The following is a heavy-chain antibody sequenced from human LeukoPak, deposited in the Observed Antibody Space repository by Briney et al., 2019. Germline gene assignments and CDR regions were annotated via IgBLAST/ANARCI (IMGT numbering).Heavy chain of an antibody. CDR1: GGTFSSYA. CDR3: ARGSLDFYGYYFDY. V-gene: IGHV1-69*13. Sequence: ASVRVSCKASGGTFSSYAISWVRQAPGQGLEWMGGIIPIFGTANYAQKFQGRVTITADESTSTAYMELSSLRSEDTAVYYCARGSLDFYGYYFDYWGQGTLVTVSS. CDR2: IIPIFGTA. D-gene: IGHD3-10*01. J-gene: IGHJ4*02.